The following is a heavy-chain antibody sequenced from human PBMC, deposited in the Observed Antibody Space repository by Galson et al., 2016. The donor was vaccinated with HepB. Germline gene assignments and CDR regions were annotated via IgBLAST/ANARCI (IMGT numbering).Heavy chain of an antibody. Sequence: SLRLSCAASGFTFDDYVLHWVRQAPGKGLEWVSLISWDGGSTFYADSVKGRFTISRDNSKNSLFLQMDSLRTEDTAFYYCATISTGDYYFNCWGHGTLVTVSS. CDR2: ISWDGGST. CDR3: ATISTGDYYFNC. D-gene: IGHD2-21*02. J-gene: IGHJ4*01. V-gene: IGHV3-43*01. CDR1: GFTFDDYV.